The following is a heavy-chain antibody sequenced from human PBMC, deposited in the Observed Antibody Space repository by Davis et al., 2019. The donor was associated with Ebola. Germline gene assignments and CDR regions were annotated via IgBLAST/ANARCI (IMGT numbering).Heavy chain of an antibody. CDR2: VRSHGSDD. CDR3: ARDSDDYSFDY. CDR1: EFTLSTFD. D-gene: IGHD4-11*01. Sequence: GGSLRLSCAASEFTLSTFDMHWVRQAPGRGLEWVAFVRSHGSDDPYADSVKGRFTISRDNSKNTLYLQMNSLRPEDTAVYYCARDSDDYSFDYWGQGTLVTVSS. V-gene: IGHV3-30*02. J-gene: IGHJ4*02.